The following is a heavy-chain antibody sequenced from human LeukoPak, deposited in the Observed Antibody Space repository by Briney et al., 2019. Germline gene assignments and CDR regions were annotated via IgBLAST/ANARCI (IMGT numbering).Heavy chain of an antibody. D-gene: IGHD6-19*01. CDR3: ARQLSGWYDADPY. CDR1: GFTFRNYW. J-gene: IGHJ4*02. Sequence: GGSLRLSCAASGFTFRNYWMSWVRQAPGKGLEWVANIKEDGSRSHYVDSVKGRFTISRDNAKNSLYLQMSSLRAEDTAVYYCARQLSGWYDADPYWGQGTLVTVSS. V-gene: IGHV3-7*05. CDR2: IKEDGSRS.